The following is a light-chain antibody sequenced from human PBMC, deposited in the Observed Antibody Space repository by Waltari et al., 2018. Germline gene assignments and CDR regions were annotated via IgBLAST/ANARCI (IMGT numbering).Light chain of an antibody. CDR1: QNINSW. CDR3: QQYSSYSSWT. V-gene: IGKV1-5*03. Sequence: IQMTRSLSTLSASDGDEVTLLCRASQNINSWLAWYQQRPGKAPRLLLYKASTLQSGVPSRFSGSGSGTEFTLTINSLQTDDFATYYCQQYSSYSSWTFGQGTQV. CDR2: KAS. J-gene: IGKJ1*01.